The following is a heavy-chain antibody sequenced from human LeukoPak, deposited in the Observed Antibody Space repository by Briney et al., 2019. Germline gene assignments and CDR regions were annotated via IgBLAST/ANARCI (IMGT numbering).Heavy chain of an antibody. CDR2: TYYRSKWYN. J-gene: IGHJ4*02. Sequence: SQTLSLTCAISGDSVSSNSAAWNWIRQSPSRGLEWLGRTYYRSKWYNDYAVSMKSRITINPDTSKDQFSLQLNSVTPEDTAVYYCARDAGSGWSSFDYWGRGTLITVSS. V-gene: IGHV6-1*01. D-gene: IGHD6-19*01. CDR1: GDSVSSNSAA. CDR3: ARDAGSGWSSFDY.